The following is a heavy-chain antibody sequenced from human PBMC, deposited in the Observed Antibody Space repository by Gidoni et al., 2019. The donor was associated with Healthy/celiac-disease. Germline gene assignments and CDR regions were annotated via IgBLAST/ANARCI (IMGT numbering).Heavy chain of an antibody. V-gene: IGHV3-33*01. CDR2: IWYDGSDK. D-gene: IGHD4-17*01. CDR1: GFTFSSYG. J-gene: IGHJ4*02. CDR3: ARDLKDDYGGNSGLGY. Sequence: QVQLVESGGGVVQPGRSLRLSCAASGFTFSSYGMHWVRQAPGKGLEWGAVIWYDGSDKYYADSVKGRFTISRDNSKNTLYLQMNSLRAEDTSVYYCARDLKDDYGGNSGLGYWGQGTLVTVSS.